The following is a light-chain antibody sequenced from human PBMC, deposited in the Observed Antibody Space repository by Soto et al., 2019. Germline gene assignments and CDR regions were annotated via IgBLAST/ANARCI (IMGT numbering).Light chain of an antibody. CDR1: QSLNSW. J-gene: IGKJ4*01. CDR2: KAS. V-gene: IGKV1-5*03. CDR3: QQYHSYPLT. Sequence: DIQMTQSPSTLSASVGDRVTITCRASQSLNSWLVWYQQKPGKVPKLLIYKASSLQSGVPSRFSGSESGTDFTLTISSLQPDDFATYYCQQYHSYPLTFGGGTKVEIK.